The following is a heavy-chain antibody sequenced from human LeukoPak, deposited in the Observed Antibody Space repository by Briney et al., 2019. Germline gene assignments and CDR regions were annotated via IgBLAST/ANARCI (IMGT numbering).Heavy chain of an antibody. D-gene: IGHD2-8*01. Sequence: GEALKISCKPSGGSFSNYWIAWVRQLPGKGLESMGVIYNDDSDTRYSPTFQGQVTISADKSLNTAYVQWSNLKASDTAMYYCVRLRGELMDGLDFWGQGTLVTVSS. V-gene: IGHV5-51*01. CDR2: IYNDDSDT. CDR3: VRLRGELMDGLDF. J-gene: IGHJ4*02. CDR1: GGSFSNYW.